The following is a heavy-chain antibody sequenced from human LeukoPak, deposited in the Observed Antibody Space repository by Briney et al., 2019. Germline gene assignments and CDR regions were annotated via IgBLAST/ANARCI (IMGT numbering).Heavy chain of an antibody. D-gene: IGHD6-19*01. Sequence: XXXRXMXXKGLEWMGRIDPSDSYTNYSPSFQGHVTISADKSISTAYLQWSSLKASDTAMYYCARLIDSGGWYHFDYWGQGTLVTVSS. J-gene: IGHJ4*02. V-gene: IGHV5-10-1*01. CDR2: IDPSDSYT. CDR3: ARLIDSGGWYHFDY.